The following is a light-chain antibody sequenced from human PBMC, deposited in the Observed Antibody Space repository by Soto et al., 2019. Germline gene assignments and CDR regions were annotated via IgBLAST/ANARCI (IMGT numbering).Light chain of an antibody. CDR1: QSINSY. CDR2: GAS. CDR3: QQYYSTLLS. Sequence: DIELTQSPSSLAASVGDRVTITCRASQSINSYLNWYQQKGGKAPKLLIHGASSLQSGVPLRFRASGSGTDFSLTIISLQPEDFATYYCQQYYSTLLSVGGGTKVEI. J-gene: IGKJ4*01. V-gene: IGKV1-39*01.